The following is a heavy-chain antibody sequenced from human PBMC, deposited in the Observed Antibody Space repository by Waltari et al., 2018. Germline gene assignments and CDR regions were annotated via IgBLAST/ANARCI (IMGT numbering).Heavy chain of an antibody. D-gene: IGHD6-6*01. J-gene: IGHJ6*02. CDR3: ARVVSSSSPSFYYYGLDV. CDR1: GYIFTNYN. V-gene: IGHV1-18*04. Sequence: QVQLVQSGAEVKSPGASVKVSCQASGYIFTNYNVTWVRQAPGQGLEWMGWISANNGNTEYAQNFQGRVTMTTDTSTNTAYMELRSLRSDDTAVFYCARVVSSSSPSFYYYGLDVWGQGTTVTVSS. CDR2: ISANNGNT.